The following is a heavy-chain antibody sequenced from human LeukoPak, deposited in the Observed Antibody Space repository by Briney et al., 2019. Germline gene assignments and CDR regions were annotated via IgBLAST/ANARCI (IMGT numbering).Heavy chain of an antibody. Sequence: GASVKVSCKASGYTFTSYYMHWVRQAPGQGLEWMGIINPSGGSTSYAQKFQGRVTMTRDTSTSTVYMELSSLRSEDTAVYYCAREAYYYDSSGYYYSYFDYWGQGTLVTVSS. CDR3: AREAYYYDSSGYYYSYFDY. V-gene: IGHV1-46*01. D-gene: IGHD3-22*01. CDR2: INPSGGST. J-gene: IGHJ4*02. CDR1: GYTFTSYY.